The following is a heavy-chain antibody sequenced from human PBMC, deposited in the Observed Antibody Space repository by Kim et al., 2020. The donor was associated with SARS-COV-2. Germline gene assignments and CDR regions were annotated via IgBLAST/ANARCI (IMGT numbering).Heavy chain of an antibody. V-gene: IGHV4-39*01. CDR3: ARVGIRSLLDY. J-gene: IGHJ4*02. Sequence: GRLPQPHGTGLEWIGSIYYRGSTHSNPSLKSRVTISVDTSKNQFSRKVSSVTAADTAIYYCARVGIRSLLDYWGQAALVTVSS. CDR2: IYYRGST. D-gene: IGHD2-15*01.